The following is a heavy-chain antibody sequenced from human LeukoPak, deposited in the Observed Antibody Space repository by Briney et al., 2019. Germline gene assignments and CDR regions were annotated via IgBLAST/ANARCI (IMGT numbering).Heavy chain of an antibody. CDR3: ARLGGEMATITQAVDY. J-gene: IGHJ4*02. V-gene: IGHV4-39*01. CDR1: GGSISSGSYY. Sequence: PSETLSLTCTVTGGSISSGSYYWGWIRQPPGKGLEWIGSSHYSGNTYHNPSLKSRVTISVDTSKNQFSLKLSSATAADTAVYYCARLGGEMATITQAVDYWGQGTLVTVSS. D-gene: IGHD5-24*01. CDR2: SHYSGNT.